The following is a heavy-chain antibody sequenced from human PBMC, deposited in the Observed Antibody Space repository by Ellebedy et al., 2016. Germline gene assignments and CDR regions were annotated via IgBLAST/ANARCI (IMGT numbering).Heavy chain of an antibody. J-gene: IGHJ4*02. V-gene: IGHV3-53*01. CDR3: AKDYTAYSNDV. D-gene: IGHD5-18*01. Sequence: GGSLRLSCAASGFTVSSTSMTWVRQAPGKGLEWVSIIYSDGKIRYADSVRGRFTSSRDSSKTTVYLQMNSLRAEDTAVYYCAKDYTAYSNDVWGQGTLVTVSS. CDR1: GFTVSSTS. CDR2: IYSDGKI.